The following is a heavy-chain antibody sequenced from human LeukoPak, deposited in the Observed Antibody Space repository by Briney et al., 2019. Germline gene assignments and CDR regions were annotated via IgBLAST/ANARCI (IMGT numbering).Heavy chain of an antibody. V-gene: IGHV3-23*01. CDR2: ISASGGST. Sequence: GGSLRLSCTASGFTFSSYALSWVRQAPVRGLEWVSSISASGGSTYYADSVKGRFTISRDNSKNTLYLQMNSLRAEDTAVYYCAKDPLVRGVTYDYWGQGTLVTVSS. CDR1: GFTFSSYA. CDR3: AKDPLVRGVTYDY. D-gene: IGHD3-10*01. J-gene: IGHJ4*02.